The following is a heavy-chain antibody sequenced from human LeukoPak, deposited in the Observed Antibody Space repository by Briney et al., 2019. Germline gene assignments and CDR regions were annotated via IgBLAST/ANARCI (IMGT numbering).Heavy chain of an antibody. CDR3: ARVVVVGDNYFDY. D-gene: IGHD2-15*01. Sequence: ASVNVSCTASGYSFTSYAISWVRQAPGQGLEWVGWISAYNGNTDYAQKLQVRVTMTTDTPTSTAYMELRGLRSDDTAVYYCARVVVVGDNYFDYWGQGTLVTVSS. J-gene: IGHJ4*02. CDR1: GYSFTSYA. V-gene: IGHV1-18*01. CDR2: ISAYNGNT.